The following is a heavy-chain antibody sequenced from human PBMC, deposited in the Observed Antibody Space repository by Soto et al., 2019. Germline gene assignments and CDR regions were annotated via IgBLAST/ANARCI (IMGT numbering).Heavy chain of an antibody. J-gene: IGHJ4*02. V-gene: IGHV3-21*01. CDR3: ARDLHYYYSSGYLA. D-gene: IGHD3-22*01. Sequence: GGSLRLSCAASGFTFSSYSMNWVRQAPGKGLEWVSSISSSSSYIYYADSVKGRFTISRDNAKNSLYLQMNSLRAEDTAVYYCARDLHYYYSSGYLARGQGTLVTVSS. CDR1: GFTFSSYS. CDR2: ISSSSSYI.